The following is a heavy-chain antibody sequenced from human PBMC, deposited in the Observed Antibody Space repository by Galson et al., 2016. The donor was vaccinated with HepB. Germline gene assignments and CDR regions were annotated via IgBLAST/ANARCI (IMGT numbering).Heavy chain of an antibody. Sequence: ETLSLTCAVHDGSFSGYHWSWIRQPPRKGLEWIGEITYSGSTNYNPSLKTTLTVSVDASQNQFSLKLSSMTAADSAVYYCARSYYYGSGSYPGRPLIYWGQGTLVTVSS. J-gene: IGHJ4*02. CDR1: DGSFSGYH. D-gene: IGHD3-10*01. CDR3: ARSYYYGSGSYPGRPLIY. CDR2: ITYSGST. V-gene: IGHV4-34*01.